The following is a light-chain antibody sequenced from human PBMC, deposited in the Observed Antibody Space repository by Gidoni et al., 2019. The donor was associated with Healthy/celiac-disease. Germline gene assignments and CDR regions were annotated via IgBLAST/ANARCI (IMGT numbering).Light chain of an antibody. CDR3: QQYASLPLT. V-gene: IGKV3-20*01. Sequence: EIVLTSSPGTLSLSPGERATLSCRASQSVNSDHLAWYQQKPGQAPRLLISDAFNRPTGIPDRFSGSGSGTDFTLTITILEPEDFGVYYCQQYASLPLTFGGGTKVEIK. CDR1: QSVNSDH. J-gene: IGKJ4*01. CDR2: DAF.